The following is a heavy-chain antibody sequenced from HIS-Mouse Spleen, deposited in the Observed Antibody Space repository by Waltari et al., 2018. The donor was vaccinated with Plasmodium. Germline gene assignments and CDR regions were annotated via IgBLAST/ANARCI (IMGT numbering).Heavy chain of an antibody. Sequence: EVQLVESGGGLVQPGGSRRLSGAASGFTVGSYWMSWVRQAPGKGLEWVANIKQDGSEKYYVDSVKGRFTISRDNAKNSLYLQMNSLRAEDTAVYYCASSWYWYFDLWGRGTLVTVSS. V-gene: IGHV3-7*01. CDR1: GFTVGSYW. CDR3: ASSWYWYFDL. CDR2: IKQDGSEK. D-gene: IGHD6-13*01. J-gene: IGHJ2*01.